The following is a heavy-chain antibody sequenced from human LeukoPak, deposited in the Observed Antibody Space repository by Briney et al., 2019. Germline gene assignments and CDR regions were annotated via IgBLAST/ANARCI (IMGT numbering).Heavy chain of an antibody. Sequence: GESLKISCKGSGYSFTSYWIGWVRQMPGKGLGWMGIIYPGDSDTRYSPSFQGQVTISADKSISTAYLQWSSLKASDTAMYYCARHGGLAYCGGDCYSEGAFDIWGQGTMVTVSS. J-gene: IGHJ3*02. V-gene: IGHV5-51*01. CDR3: ARHGGLAYCGGDCYSEGAFDI. CDR1: GYSFTSYW. D-gene: IGHD2-21*02. CDR2: IYPGDSDT.